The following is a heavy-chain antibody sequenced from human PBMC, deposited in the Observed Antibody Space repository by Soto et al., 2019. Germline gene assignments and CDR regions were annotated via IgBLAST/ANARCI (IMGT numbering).Heavy chain of an antibody. Sequence: GGSLRLSCAAAGFTFSDYYMSWIRQAPGKGLEWVSLIYRGGNTDYADSVKGRFTISRDNSNNTLYLQMNSLRVEDTAVYFCARDESSGSFDYWGQGTLVTVSS. CDR1: GFTFSDYY. CDR2: IYRGGNT. J-gene: IGHJ4*02. CDR3: ARDESSGSFDY. D-gene: IGHD3-22*01. V-gene: IGHV3-66*01.